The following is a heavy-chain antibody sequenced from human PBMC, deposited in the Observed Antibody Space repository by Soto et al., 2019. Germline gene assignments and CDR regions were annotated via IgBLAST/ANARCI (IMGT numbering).Heavy chain of an antibody. CDR1: GFTFSSYG. V-gene: IGHV3-30*18. CDR3: AKGDGQWLVLRDYYYGMDV. CDR2: ISYDGSNK. J-gene: IGHJ6*02. D-gene: IGHD6-19*01. Sequence: QVQLVESGGGVVQPGRSLRLSCAASGFTFSSYGMPWVRQAPGKGLEWVAVISYDGSNKYYADSVKGRFTISRDNSKNPLYLQLNSLRAEDTAVYYCAKGDGQWLVLRDYYYGMDVWGQGTTVTVSS.